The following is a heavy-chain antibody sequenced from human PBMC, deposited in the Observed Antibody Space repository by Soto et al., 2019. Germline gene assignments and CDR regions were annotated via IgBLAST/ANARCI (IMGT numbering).Heavy chain of an antibody. J-gene: IGHJ5*02. CDR1: GGSISSYY. Sequence: SETLSLTCTVSGGSISSYYWSWIRQPPGKGLEWIGYIYYSGSTNYSPSLKSRVTISVDTSKNQFSLKLSSVTAADTAVYYCARELFGRSVWFDPWGQGTLVTVSS. D-gene: IGHD3-10*01. CDR2: IYYSGST. CDR3: ARELFGRSVWFDP. V-gene: IGHV4-59*01.